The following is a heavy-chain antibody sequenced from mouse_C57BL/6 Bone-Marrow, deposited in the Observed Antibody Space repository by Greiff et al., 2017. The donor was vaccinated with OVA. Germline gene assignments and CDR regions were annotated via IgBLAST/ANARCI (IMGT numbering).Heavy chain of an antibody. CDR1: GFSLTSYG. Sequence: VKLMESGPGLVQPSQSLSITCTVSGFSLTSYGVHWVRQSPGKGLEWLGVIWSGGSTDYNAAFISRLSISKDNSKSQVFFKMNSLRADDTAIYYCARSWLLRPFAYWGQGTLVTVSA. D-gene: IGHD2-3*01. CDR3: ARSWLLRPFAY. J-gene: IGHJ3*01. V-gene: IGHV2-2*01. CDR2: IWSGGST.